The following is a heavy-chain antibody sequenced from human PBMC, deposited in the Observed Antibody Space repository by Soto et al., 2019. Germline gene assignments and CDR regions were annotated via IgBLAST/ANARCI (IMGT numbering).Heavy chain of an antibody. J-gene: IGHJ6*02. V-gene: IGHV1-8*01. D-gene: IGHD3-10*01. CDR2: MNPNSGNT. Sequence: QVQLVQSGAEVKRPGASVKVYCKASGYTFTSYDINWVRQATGQGLEWMGLMNPNSGNTGYAQKFQGRVTMTRNTSISTAYMELSSLRSEDTAVYYCARPPRSGYYYGMDVWGQGTTVTVSS. CDR3: ARPPRSGYYYGMDV. CDR1: GYTFTSYD.